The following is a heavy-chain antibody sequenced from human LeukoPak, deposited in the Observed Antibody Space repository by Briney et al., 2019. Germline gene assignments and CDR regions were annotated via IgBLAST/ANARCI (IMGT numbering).Heavy chain of an antibody. CDR2: IWYDATDK. J-gene: IGHJ4*02. D-gene: IGHD5-24*01. CDR3: ARGRYNLDY. CDR1: GFTFSNYD. V-gene: IGHV3-33*01. Sequence: PGTSLRLSCAASGFTFSNYDMQWVRQAPGKGLEWVALIWYDATDKYYADSVKGRFTISRDNSKNTLHLQMNNLRAEDTAVYYCARGRYNLDYWGQGTLVTVSS.